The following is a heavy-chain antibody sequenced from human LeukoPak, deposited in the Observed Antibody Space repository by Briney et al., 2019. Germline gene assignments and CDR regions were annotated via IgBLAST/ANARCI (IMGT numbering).Heavy chain of an antibody. D-gene: IGHD6-13*01. Sequence: GGSLRLSCAASGFTFSSYAMHWVRQAPGKGLEWVAVISYDGSNKYYADSVKGRFTISRDNSKNTLYLQMNSPRAEDTAVYYCARVDSSSWSSYFDYWGQGTLVTVSS. CDR1: GFTFSSYA. CDR3: ARVDSSSWSSYFDY. CDR2: ISYDGSNK. V-gene: IGHV3-30*01. J-gene: IGHJ4*02.